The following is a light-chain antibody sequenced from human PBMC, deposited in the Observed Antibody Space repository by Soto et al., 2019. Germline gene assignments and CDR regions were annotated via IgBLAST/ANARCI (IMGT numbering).Light chain of an antibody. CDR3: QQTYSTPLT. J-gene: IGKJ4*01. V-gene: IGKV1-39*01. CDR1: QRISNY. Sequence: DIHISRSASSRSSSVLYIFTMTCLASQRISNYLNWYQQKPGKAPKLLIYAASSLQSGVPSRFSGSGSGTDFTLTISSLQPEDFATYYCQQTYSTPLTFGGGTKVDI. CDR2: AAS.